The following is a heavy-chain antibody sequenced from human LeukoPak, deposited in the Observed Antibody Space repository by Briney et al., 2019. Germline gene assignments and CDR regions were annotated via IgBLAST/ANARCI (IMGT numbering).Heavy chain of an antibody. CDR2: ISGSGGST. J-gene: IGHJ3*02. CDR1: GFTFSSYA. Sequence: GGSLRLSCAASGFTFSSYAMSWVRQAPGKGLEWVSAISGSGGSTYYADSVKGRFTISRDNSKNTLYLQMNSLRAEDTAVYYCAKDLEATCYYDSSADWDAFDIWGQGTMVTVSS. V-gene: IGHV3-23*01. D-gene: IGHD3-22*01. CDR3: AKDLEATCYYDSSADWDAFDI.